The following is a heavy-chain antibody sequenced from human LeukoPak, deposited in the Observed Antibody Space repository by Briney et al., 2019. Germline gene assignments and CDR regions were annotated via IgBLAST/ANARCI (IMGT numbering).Heavy chain of an antibody. CDR1: LPSILNFN. Sequence: PSETLSLTYTIPLPSILNFNRTSIRQPPGKGLEWLGYIDHSGSANYNPSLKSRLSISIDTSNNQFSLRFESVTAADTAVYYCPRADGDYFDFWGQGTLVTVSS. CDR3: PRADGDYFDF. D-gene: IGHD4-17*01. CDR2: IDHSGSA. V-gene: IGHV4-59*12. J-gene: IGHJ4*02.